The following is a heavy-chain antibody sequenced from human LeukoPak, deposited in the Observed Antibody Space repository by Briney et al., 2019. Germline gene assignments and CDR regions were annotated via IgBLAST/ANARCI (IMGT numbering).Heavy chain of an antibody. Sequence: GGSLRLSCAASGFTFSSYAMSWVRQAPGKGLEWVSIIYSGGSTYYADSVKGRFTISRDNSKNMLYLQMNSLRAEDTAVYYCARAGAGGVFDIWGQGTMVTVSS. D-gene: IGHD1-1*01. V-gene: IGHV3-66*01. CDR3: ARAGAGGVFDI. J-gene: IGHJ3*02. CDR2: IYSGGST. CDR1: GFTFSSYA.